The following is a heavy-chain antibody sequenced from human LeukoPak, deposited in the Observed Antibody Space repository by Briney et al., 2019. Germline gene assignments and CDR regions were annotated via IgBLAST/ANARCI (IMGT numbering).Heavy chain of an antibody. J-gene: IGHJ6*02. V-gene: IGHV3-33*01. CDR1: GFTFSSYG. Sequence: GGSLRLSCAASGFTFSSYGMHRVRQAPGKGLEWVVDIWFDGKNEHFADSVKGRFTISRDNSKNTMYLQINSLRAEDTAVYYCARDRHCANGVCHSPPGMDVWGQGTTVTVSS. D-gene: IGHD2-8*01. CDR2: IWFDGKNE. CDR3: ARDRHCANGVCHSPPGMDV.